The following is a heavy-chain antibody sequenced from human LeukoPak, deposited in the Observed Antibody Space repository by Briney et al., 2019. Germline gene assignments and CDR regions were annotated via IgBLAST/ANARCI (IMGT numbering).Heavy chain of an antibody. CDR1: GSTFSSYG. CDR2: IWYDGSNK. J-gene: IGHJ4*02. Sequence: GRSLRLSCAASGSTFSSYGMHWVRQAPGKGLEWAAVIWYDGSNKYYADSVKGRFTISRDNSKNTLYLQMNSLRAEDTAVYYCARGNIVATIFSFYYFDYWGQGTLVTVSS. V-gene: IGHV3-33*01. CDR3: ARGNIVATIFSFYYFDY. D-gene: IGHD5-12*01.